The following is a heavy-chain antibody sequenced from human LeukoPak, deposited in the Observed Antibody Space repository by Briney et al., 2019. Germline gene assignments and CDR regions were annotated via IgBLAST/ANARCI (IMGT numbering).Heavy chain of an antibody. CDR3: ARALWSLYFDY. Sequence: GGSLRLSCAASGFTFSSYWMSWVRQAPGKGLEWVAHIKQDGSEKYCVESVKGRFTISRDNAENSLYLQMNSLRAEDTAVYYCARALWSLYFDYWGQGTLVTVSS. V-gene: IGHV3-7*01. J-gene: IGHJ4*02. D-gene: IGHD3-10*01. CDR1: GFTFSSYW. CDR2: IKQDGSEK.